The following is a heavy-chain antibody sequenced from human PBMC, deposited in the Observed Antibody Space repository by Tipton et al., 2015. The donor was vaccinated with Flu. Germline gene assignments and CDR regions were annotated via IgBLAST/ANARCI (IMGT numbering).Heavy chain of an antibody. CDR1: GGSISSYY. J-gene: IGHJ5*02. Sequence: TLSLTCTVSGGSISSYYWSWIRQPPGKGLDWIGYIYYSGSTNYNPSLKSRVTISVDTSKNQFSLKLSSATAADTAVYYCAREGSGWYRNWFDPWGQGTLVTVSS. CDR3: AREGSGWYRNWFDP. CDR2: IYYSGST. D-gene: IGHD6-19*01. V-gene: IGHV4-59*01.